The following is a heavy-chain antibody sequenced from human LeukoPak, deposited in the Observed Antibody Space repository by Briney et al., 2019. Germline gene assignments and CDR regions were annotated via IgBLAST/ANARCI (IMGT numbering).Heavy chain of an antibody. D-gene: IGHD2-8*01. CDR3: AKDRCTNGVCSPDI. CDR2: IRYDGSSK. J-gene: IGHJ3*02. Sequence: PGGSLRLSCAASGFTFSSYGMHWVRQAPGKGLEWVALIRYDGSSKYYADSVKGRFTISRDNSKNTLYLQMNSLRAEDTAVYYCAKDRCTNGVCSPDIWGQGTMVTVSS. CDR1: GFTFSSYG. V-gene: IGHV3-30*02.